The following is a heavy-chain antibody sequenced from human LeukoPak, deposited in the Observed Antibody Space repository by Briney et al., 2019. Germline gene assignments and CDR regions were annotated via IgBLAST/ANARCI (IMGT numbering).Heavy chain of an antibody. Sequence: PGGSLRLSCAASGFTFSSYAMSWVRQAPGKGLEWVSAISGSGGSTYYADSVKGRFTISRDNSKNTLYLQMNSPRAEDTAVYYCVGDPSGSGFAFDSWGQGALVTASS. CDR2: ISGSGGST. CDR1: GFTFSSYA. CDR3: VGDPSGSGFAFDS. V-gene: IGHV3-23*01. D-gene: IGHD1-1*01. J-gene: IGHJ4*02.